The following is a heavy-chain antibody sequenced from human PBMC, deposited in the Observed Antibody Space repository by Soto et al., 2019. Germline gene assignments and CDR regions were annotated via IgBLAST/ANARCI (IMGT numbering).Heavy chain of an antibody. CDR1: GGTFSSYA. CDR3: ARDLTTVTIGDAFDI. D-gene: IGHD4-17*01. CDR2: IIPIFGTA. Sequence: ASVKVSCKASGGTFSSYAISWVRQAPGQVLEWMGGIIPIFGTANYAQKFQGRVTITADESTSTAYMELSSLRSEDTAVYYCARDLTTVTIGDAFDIWGQGTMVTVSS. J-gene: IGHJ3*02. V-gene: IGHV1-69*13.